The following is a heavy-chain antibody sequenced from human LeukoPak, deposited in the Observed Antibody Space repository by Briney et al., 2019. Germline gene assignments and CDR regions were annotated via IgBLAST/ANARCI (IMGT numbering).Heavy chain of an antibody. J-gene: IGHJ4*02. D-gene: IGHD1-26*01. CDR3: ARIPRIVGASPPDY. Sequence: GGSLRLSCAASGFTFSSYSMNWVRQAPGKGLEWVSSISSSSYIYYADSVKGRFTISRDNAKNSLYLHMNSLRAEDTAVYYCARIPRIVGASPPDYWGQGTLVTVSS. CDR1: GFTFSSYS. CDR2: ISSSSYI. V-gene: IGHV3-21*01.